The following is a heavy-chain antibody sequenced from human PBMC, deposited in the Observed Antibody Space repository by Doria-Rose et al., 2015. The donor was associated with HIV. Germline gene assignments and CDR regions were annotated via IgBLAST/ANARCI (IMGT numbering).Heavy chain of an antibody. CDR2: MFSDDER. J-gene: IGHJ4*02. D-gene: IGHD6-13*01. V-gene: IGHV2-26*01. CDR1: GVSLSSPGMG. Sequence: QVTLKESGPVLVKPTETLTLTCTVSGVSLSSPGMGVSWIRQPPGKALEWLANMFSDDERSYQTSLQSRLTISRGASKSQVVLTMTDMDPVDTATYYCARIKSSRWYHKYYFDFWGQGTLVIVSA. CDR3: ARIKSSRWYHKYYFDF.